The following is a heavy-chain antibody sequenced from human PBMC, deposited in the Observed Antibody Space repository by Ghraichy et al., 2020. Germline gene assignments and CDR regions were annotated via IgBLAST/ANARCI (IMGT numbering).Heavy chain of an antibody. V-gene: IGHV3-21*01. Sequence: SCAASGFIFSDYSMNWVRQAPGKGLEWVSSISSSTTYIYYADSMKGRFTISRDNAKNSLYLQMNSLRAEDTAVYYCARGEGPWGQGTLVTVSS. CDR3: ARGEGP. CDR2: ISSSTTYI. CDR1: GFIFSDYS. J-gene: IGHJ5*02. D-gene: IGHD1-26*01.